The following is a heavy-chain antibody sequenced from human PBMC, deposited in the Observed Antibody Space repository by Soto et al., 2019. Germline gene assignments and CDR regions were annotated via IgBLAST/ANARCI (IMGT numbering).Heavy chain of an antibody. J-gene: IGHJ3*02. D-gene: IGHD3-10*01. CDR1: GFTFSSYA. CDR3: AKSGTYSPRSPQTMVRGFHSINAFDI. CDR2: ISGSGGST. Sequence: GGSLRLSCAASGFTFSSYAMSWVRQAPGKGLEWVSAISGSGGSTYYADSVKGRFTISRDNSKNTLYLQMNSLRAEDTAVYYCAKSGTYSPRSPQTMVRGFHSINAFDIWGQGTMVTVSS. V-gene: IGHV3-23*01.